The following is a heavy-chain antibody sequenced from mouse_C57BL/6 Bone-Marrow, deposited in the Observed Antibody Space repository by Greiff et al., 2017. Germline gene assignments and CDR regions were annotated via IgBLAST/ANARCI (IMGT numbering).Heavy chain of an antibody. CDR2: IYPSDSET. CDR3: AREWPGLMDY. J-gene: IGHJ4*01. V-gene: IGHV1-61*01. Sequence: VKLQESGAELVRPGSSVKLSCKASGYTFTSYWMDWVKQRPGQGLEWIGNIYPSDSETHYNQKFKDKATLTVDKSSSTAYMQLSSLTSEDSAVYYCAREWPGLMDYWGQGTSVTVSS. CDR1: GYTFTSYW. D-gene: IGHD3-1*01.